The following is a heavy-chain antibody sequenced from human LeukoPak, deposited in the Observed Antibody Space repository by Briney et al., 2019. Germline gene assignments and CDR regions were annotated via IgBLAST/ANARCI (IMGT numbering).Heavy chain of an antibody. V-gene: IGHV4-4*07. CDR2: IYTSGST. J-gene: IGHJ5*02. D-gene: IGHD3-9*01. CDR1: GGSISSYY. Sequence: SETLSLTCTVSGGSISSYYWSWIRQPAGKGLEWIGRIYTSGSTNYNPSLKSRVTMSVGTSKNQFSLKLSSVTAADTAVYYCARGRYFDWLFGFDPWGQGTLVTVSS. CDR3: ARGRYFDWLFGFDP.